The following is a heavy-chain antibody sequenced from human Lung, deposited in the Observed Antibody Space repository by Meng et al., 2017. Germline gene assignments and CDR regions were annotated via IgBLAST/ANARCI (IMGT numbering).Heavy chain of an antibody. J-gene: IGHJ1*01. CDR2: INRDGTKP. CDR1: GFTFTDHW. V-gene: IGHV3-74*01. D-gene: IGHD1-1*01. CDR3: TNDRLNH. Sequence: VWLLGAGGGLCPPWWSLRPSGSAPGFTFTDHWMHWVRQGPGKGLVWVSRINRDGTKPTYADSVKGRFTISRDNAKNTLYLQMNNLRAEDTAFYYCTNDRLNHWGQGALVTVSS.